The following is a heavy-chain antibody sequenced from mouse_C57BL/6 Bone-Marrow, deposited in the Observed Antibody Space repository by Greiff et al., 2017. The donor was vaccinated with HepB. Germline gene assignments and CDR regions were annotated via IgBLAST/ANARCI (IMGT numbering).Heavy chain of an antibody. J-gene: IGHJ2*01. D-gene: IGHD1-1*01. CDR3: AREPYYYGNYFDY. CDR2: IYPRSGNT. V-gene: IGHV1-81*01. Sequence: QVQLQQSGAELARPGASVKLSCKASGYTFTSYGISWVKQRTGQGLEWIGEIYPRSGNTYYNEKFKGKSTLTADKSSSTAYMELRSLTSEDSAVYFCAREPYYYGNYFDYCGQGTTLTVSS. CDR1: GYTFTSYG.